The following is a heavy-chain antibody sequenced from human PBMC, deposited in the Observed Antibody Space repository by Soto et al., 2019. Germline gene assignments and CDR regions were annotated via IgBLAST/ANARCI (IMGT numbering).Heavy chain of an antibody. J-gene: IGHJ4*02. D-gene: IGHD3-22*01. CDR2: ISGSGAST. V-gene: IGHV3-23*01. CDR1: GISFSKYA. Sequence: PGGSLRLSCAASGISFSKYAMTWVRLAPGKGLEWVSVISGSGASTYYADSVKGRFTISRDNSKNTLYLQMSSLRAEDTAEYYCAKIKNYYDSSGYYYENWGQGTLVTVSS. CDR3: AKIKNYYDSSGYYYEN.